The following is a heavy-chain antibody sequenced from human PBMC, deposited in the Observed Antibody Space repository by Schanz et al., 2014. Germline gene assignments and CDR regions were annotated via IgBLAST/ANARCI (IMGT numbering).Heavy chain of an antibody. CDR1: GGSFSGYW. J-gene: IGHJ4*02. V-gene: IGHV4-34*01. Sequence: QVQLQQWGAGLLKPSETLSLTCAFSGGSFSGYWWTWVRQSPGKGLEWIGEVNHGGNTNYNPSLKSGAPVSVDMSKKQFSLRLSSVTAADTAAYYCATWSGTRLFHNWGQGTLVTVSS. D-gene: IGHD1-7*01. CDR2: VNHGGNT. CDR3: ATWSGTRLFHN.